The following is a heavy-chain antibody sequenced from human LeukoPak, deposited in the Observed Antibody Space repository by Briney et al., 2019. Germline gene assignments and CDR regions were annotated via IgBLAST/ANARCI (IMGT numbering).Heavy chain of an antibody. V-gene: IGHV1-18*01. CDR3: ARDPERSGWYYFDY. CDR1: GYTFTSYG. Sequence: GASVKVSCKASGYTFTSYGISWVRQAPGQGLEWMGWISAYNGNTNYAQKLQGRVTMTTDTSTSTAYMELRSLRSDDTAVYYCARDPERSGWYYFDYWGQGTLVTVSS. CDR2: ISAYNGNT. J-gene: IGHJ4*02. D-gene: IGHD6-19*01.